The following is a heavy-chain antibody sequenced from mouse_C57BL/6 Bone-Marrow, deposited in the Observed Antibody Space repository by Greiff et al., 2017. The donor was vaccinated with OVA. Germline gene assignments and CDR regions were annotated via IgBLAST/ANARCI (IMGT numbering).Heavy chain of an antibody. Sequence: QVQLKQSGAELARPGASVKLSCKASGYTFTSYGISWVKQRTGQGLEWIGEIYPRSGNTYYNEKFKGKATLTADKSSSTAYMELRSLTSEVSAVYFCAKGHYYAMDYWGQGTSVTVSS. V-gene: IGHV1-81*01. CDR2: IYPRSGNT. CDR1: GYTFTSYG. J-gene: IGHJ4*01. CDR3: AKGHYYAMDY.